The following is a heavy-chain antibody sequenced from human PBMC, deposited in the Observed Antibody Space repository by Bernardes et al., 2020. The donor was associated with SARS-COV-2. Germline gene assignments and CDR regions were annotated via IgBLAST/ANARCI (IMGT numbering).Heavy chain of an antibody. D-gene: IGHD6-19*01. CDR3: ARAGLRGSGWYWDYYYYYYMDV. Sequence: DTLSLPCAVYGGSFSGYYWSWIRQPPGKGLEWIGEINHSGSTNYNPSLKSRVTISVDTSKNQFSLKLSSVTAADTAVYYCARAGLRGSGWYWDYYYYYYMDVWGKGTTVTVSS. J-gene: IGHJ6*03. CDR2: INHSGST. V-gene: IGHV4-34*01. CDR1: GGSFSGYY.